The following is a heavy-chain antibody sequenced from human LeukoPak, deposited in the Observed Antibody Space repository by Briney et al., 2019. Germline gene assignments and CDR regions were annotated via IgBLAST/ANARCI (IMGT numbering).Heavy chain of an antibody. CDR1: GFTVSSNY. D-gene: IGHD4-17*01. CDR3: ARGQDGDYGSRLGFDP. Sequence: GGSLRLSCAASGFTVSSNYMSWVRQAPGKGLEWVSVIYSGGSTYYADSVKGRFTISRDNSKNTLYLQMNSLRAEDTAVYYCARGQDGDYGSRLGFDPWGQGTLVTVSS. CDR2: IYSGGST. V-gene: IGHV3-53*01. J-gene: IGHJ5*02.